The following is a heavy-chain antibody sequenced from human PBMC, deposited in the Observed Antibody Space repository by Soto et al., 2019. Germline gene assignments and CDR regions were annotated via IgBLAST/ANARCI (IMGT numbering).Heavy chain of an antibody. CDR2: ISGSGGST. CDR3: AKFEGLVISPFDY. V-gene: IGHV3-23*01. Sequence: GGSLRLSCAASGFTFSSYAMSWVRQAPGKGLEWVSAISGSGGSTYCADSVKGRFTISRDNSKNTLYLQMNSLRAEDTAVYYCAKFEGLVISPFDYWGQGTLVTVSS. J-gene: IGHJ4*02. CDR1: GFTFSSYA. D-gene: IGHD3-9*01.